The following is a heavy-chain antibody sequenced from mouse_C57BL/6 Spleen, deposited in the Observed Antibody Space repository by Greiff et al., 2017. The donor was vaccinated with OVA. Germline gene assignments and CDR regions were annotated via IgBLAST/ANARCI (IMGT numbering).Heavy chain of an antibody. CDR1: GFTFSDYG. CDR2: ISSGSSTI. Sequence: EVQLMESGGGLVKPGGSLKLSCAASGFTFSDYGMHWVRQAPEKGLEWVAYISSGSSTIYYADTVKGRFTISRDNAKNTLFLQMTSLRSEDTAMYYCAKGSANWDDWFAYWGQGTLVTVSA. J-gene: IGHJ3*01. CDR3: AKGSANWDDWFAY. D-gene: IGHD4-1*01. V-gene: IGHV5-17*01.